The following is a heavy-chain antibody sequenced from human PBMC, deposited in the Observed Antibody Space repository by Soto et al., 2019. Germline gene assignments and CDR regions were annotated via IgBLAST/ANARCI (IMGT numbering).Heavy chain of an antibody. CDR3: EKVLKGPTPDY. Sequence: GGSLRLSCAASGFTFSSYAMTWVPEASGKGLELVSAMSGIGSSTYYAASEQGRATISKDNSKNTLNLQMNTQRPEDKAEYYYEKVLKGPTPDYWGQGTLGTVSS. V-gene: IGHV3-23*01. CDR1: GFTFSSYA. J-gene: IGHJ4*02. CDR2: MSGIGSST.